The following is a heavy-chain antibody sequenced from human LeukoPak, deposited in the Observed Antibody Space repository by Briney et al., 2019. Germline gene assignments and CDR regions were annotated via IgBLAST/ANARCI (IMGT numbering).Heavy chain of an antibody. D-gene: IGHD2-2*01. CDR1: GFTFSSYA. V-gene: IGHV3-30*04. Sequence: GGSLRLFYAASGFTFSSYALHWVRQAPGKGLEWVAVISYDGSSKYYAESGKGRYTISRDNTKYTLYLQLNSLSAEDTAVYCCAGGPYCSSTSCYYCGDYVAYFYGMDVWGQGTTVTVSS. CDR2: ISYDGSSK. J-gene: IGHJ6*02. CDR3: AGGPYCSSTSCYYCGDYVAYFYGMDV.